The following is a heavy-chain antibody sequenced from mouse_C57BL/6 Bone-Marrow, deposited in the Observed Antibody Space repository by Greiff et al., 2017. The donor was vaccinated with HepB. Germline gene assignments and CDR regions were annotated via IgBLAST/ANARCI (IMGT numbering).Heavy chain of an antibody. CDR1: GYTFTDYY. V-gene: IGHV1-76*01. CDR3: ARASTTVSYAMDY. D-gene: IGHD1-1*01. Sequence: LVESGAELVRPGASVKLSCKASGYTFTDYYINWVKQRPGQGLEWIARIYPGSGNTYYNEKFKGKATLTAEKSSSTAYMELSSLTSEDSAVYFCARASTTVSYAMDYWGQGTSVTVSS. CDR2: IYPGSGNT. J-gene: IGHJ4*01.